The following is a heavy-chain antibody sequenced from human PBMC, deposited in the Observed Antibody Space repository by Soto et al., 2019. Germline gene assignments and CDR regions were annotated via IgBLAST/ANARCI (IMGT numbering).Heavy chain of an antibody. CDR1: GYSFTSYW. D-gene: IGHD2-21*02. CDR3: APGHCGGDCPPGDFQH. J-gene: IGHJ1*01. CDR2: IYPGDSDT. V-gene: IGHV5-51*01. Sequence: GESLKISCKGSGYSFTSYWIGWVRQMPGKGLEWMGIIYPGDSDTRYSPSFQGQVTISADKSISTAYLQWSSLKASDTAMYYCAPGHCGGDCPPGDFQHWGQGTLVTVSS.